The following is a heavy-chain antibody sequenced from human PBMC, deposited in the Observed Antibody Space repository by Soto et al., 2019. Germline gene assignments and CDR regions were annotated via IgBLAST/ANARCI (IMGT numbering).Heavy chain of an antibody. J-gene: IGHJ5*02. CDR2: MNPKSGDA. Sequence: QMQLVQSGAEVKKPGASVKVSCRASGYTFSSNDVYWVRQAPGQGPEWLGWMNPKSGDAGYAQKVQDRLIMTRNIAITTAEMELKRRSSADTDAWYCARGSPGAGFKRGSLDPWGQGTLVTVSS. V-gene: IGHV1-8*01. CDR3: ARGSPGAGFKRGSLDP. D-gene: IGHD3-9*01. CDR1: GYTFSSND.